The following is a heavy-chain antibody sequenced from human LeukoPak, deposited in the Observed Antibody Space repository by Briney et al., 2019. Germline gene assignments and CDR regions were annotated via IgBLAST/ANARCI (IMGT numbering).Heavy chain of an antibody. CDR1: GFNFRSYA. CDR3: AKELRFLEWPQYNGWFDS. D-gene: IGHD3-3*01. Sequence: GGSLRLSCAASGFNFRSYAMSWVRQAPGKGLEWVSGISGSGDITNYADSVRGRFAISRDNSKNTVVLQMDSLRVDDTAIYYCAKELRFLEWPQYNGWFDSWGQGILVSVST. CDR2: ISGSGDIT. V-gene: IGHV3-23*01. J-gene: IGHJ5*01.